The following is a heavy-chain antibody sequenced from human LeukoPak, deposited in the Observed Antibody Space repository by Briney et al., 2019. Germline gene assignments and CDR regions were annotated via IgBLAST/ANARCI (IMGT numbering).Heavy chain of an antibody. CDR3: AKYVGSGSYYT. CDR1: GFTFNSYA. D-gene: IGHD3-10*01. CDR2: ISESGGRT. J-gene: IGHJ5*02. Sequence: GGSLRLSCAASGFTFNSYAMSWVRQAPGKGLEWVSGISESGGRTYYADSVKGRFTTSRDNPKNTLYPQMNSLRAEDTALYYCAKYVGSGSYYTWGQGTLVTVSS. V-gene: IGHV3-23*01.